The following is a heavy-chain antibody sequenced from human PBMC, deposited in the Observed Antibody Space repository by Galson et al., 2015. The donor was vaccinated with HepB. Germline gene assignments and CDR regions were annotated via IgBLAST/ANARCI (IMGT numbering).Heavy chain of an antibody. Sequence: SLRLSCAASGFTFSSYGMHWVRQAPGKGLEWVAVISYDGSNKYYADSVKGRFTISRDNSKNTLYLQMNSLRAEDTAVYYCAKSPAGSYYNFYYYYYGMDVWGQGTTVTVSS. CDR3: AKSPAGSYYNFYYYYYGMDV. CDR2: ISYDGSNK. V-gene: IGHV3-30*18. CDR1: GFTFSSYG. J-gene: IGHJ6*02. D-gene: IGHD3-10*01.